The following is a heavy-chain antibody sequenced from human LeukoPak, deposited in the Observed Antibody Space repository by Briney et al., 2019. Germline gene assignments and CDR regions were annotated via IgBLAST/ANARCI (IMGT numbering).Heavy chain of an antibody. J-gene: IGHJ6*03. Sequence: SETLSLTCAVYGGSFSGYYWSWIRQPPGKGLEWIGEINHSGSTNYNPSLKSRVTISVDTSKNQFSLKLSSVTAADTAVYYCASLTYYDSSGYWKPTGTGFPEKRRNYYMDVWGKGTTVTVSS. D-gene: IGHD3-22*01. CDR1: GGSFSGYY. CDR3: ASLTYYDSSGYWKPTGTGFPEKRRNYYMDV. CDR2: INHSGST. V-gene: IGHV4-34*01.